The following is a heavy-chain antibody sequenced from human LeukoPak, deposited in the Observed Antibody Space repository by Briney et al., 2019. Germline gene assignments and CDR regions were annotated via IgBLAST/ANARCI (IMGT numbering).Heavy chain of an antibody. V-gene: IGHV4-34*01. CDR3: ARGAYSISDAFDI. CDR2: INHSGTT. J-gene: IGHJ3*02. D-gene: IGHD6-13*01. CDR1: GASFSGYY. Sequence: PSETLSLTCAVYGASFSGYYWSWIRQPPGKGLEWIGEINHSGTTKYNPSLKSRVTISVDTSKNQFSLKLSSVTAADTAVYYCARGAYSISDAFDIWGQGTMVTVSS.